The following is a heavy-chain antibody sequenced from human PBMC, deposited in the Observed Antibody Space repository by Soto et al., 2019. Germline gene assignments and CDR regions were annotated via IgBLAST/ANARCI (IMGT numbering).Heavy chain of an antibody. D-gene: IGHD6-13*01. CDR2: INPSGGST. CDR1: GYTFTSYY. Sequence: XVKVSCKASGYTFTSYYMHWVRRAPGQGLEWMGIINPSGGSTSYAQKFQGRVTMTRDTSTSTVYMELSSLTSEYTAVYYCARGAQQQQLVRDYWGQGTLVTVSS. V-gene: IGHV1-46*01. J-gene: IGHJ4*02. CDR3: ARGAQQQQLVRDY.